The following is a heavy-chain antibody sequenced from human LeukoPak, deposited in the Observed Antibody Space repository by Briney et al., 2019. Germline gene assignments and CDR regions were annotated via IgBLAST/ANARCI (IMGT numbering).Heavy chain of an antibody. CDR1: GFTFSSYA. V-gene: IGHV3-30*04. Sequence: GGSLRLSCAASGFTFSSYAMHWVRQAPGKGLEWVAVISDDGTRKYYADSVQGRFTISRDNSKNTLYLQMNSLRAEDMAVYYCAREFSGYAFDIWGQGTMVTVSS. D-gene: IGHD5-12*01. CDR3: AREFSGYAFDI. CDR2: ISDDGTRK. J-gene: IGHJ3*02.